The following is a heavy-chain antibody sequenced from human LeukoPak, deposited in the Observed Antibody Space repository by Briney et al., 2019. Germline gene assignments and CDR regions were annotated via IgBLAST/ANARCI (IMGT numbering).Heavy chain of an antibody. J-gene: IGHJ3*02. V-gene: IGHV3-53*01. CDR3: ARGAVVDNAFDI. CDR1: GFTVSSNY. Sequence: GGSLRLSCAASGFTVSSNYMTWVRQAPGKGLEWVSVIYSGGSTYYADSVKGRFTISRDNSKNTLSLQMNSLRAEDTAVYYCARGAVVDNAFDIWGQGTVVTASS. D-gene: IGHD4-23*01. CDR2: IYSGGST.